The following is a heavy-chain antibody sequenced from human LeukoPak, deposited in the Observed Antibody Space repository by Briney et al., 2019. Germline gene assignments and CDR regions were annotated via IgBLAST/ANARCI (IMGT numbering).Heavy chain of an antibody. CDR2: IRYDGSNK. CDR3: AKVLDTAMVSGFDY. J-gene: IGHJ4*02. Sequence: GGSLRLSCAASGFTFSSYGMHWVRQAPGKGLEWVAFIRYDGSNKYYADSVKGRFTISRDNSKNTLYLQMNSLRAEDTAVYYCAKVLDTAMVSGFDYWGQGNLVTVSS. D-gene: IGHD5-18*01. CDR1: GFTFSSYG. V-gene: IGHV3-30*02.